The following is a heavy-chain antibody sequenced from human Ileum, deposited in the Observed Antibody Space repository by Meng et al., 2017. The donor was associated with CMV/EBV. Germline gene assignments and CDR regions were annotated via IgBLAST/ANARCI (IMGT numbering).Heavy chain of an antibody. V-gene: IGHV3-49*04. CDR3: SFWSGYQYLKY. D-gene: IGHD3-3*01. Sequence: GGSLRLSCTTSGFTFGDFAMTWVRQAPGKGLEWVSFIRSKTVGATTEYAASVKGRFTISRDDSKSIAYLQMSSLNIEDTAVYYCSFWSGYQYLKYWGQGTLVTVSS. J-gene: IGHJ4*02. CDR1: GFTFGDFA. CDR2: IRSKTVGATT.